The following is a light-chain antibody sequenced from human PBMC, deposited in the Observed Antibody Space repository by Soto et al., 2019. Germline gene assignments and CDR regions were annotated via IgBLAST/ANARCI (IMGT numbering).Light chain of an antibody. CDR2: WAS. CDR3: HHYYSSQWS. CDR1: QSVLYRSNNKNY. Sequence: DIVVTQSPDSLAVSLGERATVNCKTSQSVLYRSNNKNYLGWYQQQPGQPPKLLISWASTRESGVPDRFSGSGSETDFTLTSSSLQAEDVAVYYCHHYYSSQWSFGQGTKVESK. J-gene: IGKJ1*01. V-gene: IGKV4-1*01.